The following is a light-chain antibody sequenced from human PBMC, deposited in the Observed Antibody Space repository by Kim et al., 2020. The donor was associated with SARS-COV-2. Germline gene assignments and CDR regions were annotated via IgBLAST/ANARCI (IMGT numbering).Light chain of an antibody. CDR3: AAWDDSLSGHV. CDR1: STNVGSRN. V-gene: IGLV1-47*01. Sequence: GQTVTISCSGTSTNVGSRNSYWYQQLPGTAPNLLIYRNNPRPPGVPDRCSGSTTGTSAALAIGGLRSEEDADDYCAAWDDSLSGHVFGTGTKVTVL. J-gene: IGLJ1*01. CDR2: RNN.